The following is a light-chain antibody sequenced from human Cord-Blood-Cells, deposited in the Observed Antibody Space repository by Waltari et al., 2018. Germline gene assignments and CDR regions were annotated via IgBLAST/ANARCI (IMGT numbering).Light chain of an antibody. J-gene: IGKJ3*01. CDR2: GAS. Sequence: EIVMTQSPATLSVSPGERDTLSCRASQSVSSNLAWYQQNPGQAPRPLIYGASTRATGIPARFSGSGSGTEFTLTISSLQSEDFAVYYCQQYNNWPPFTFGPGTKVDIK. CDR3: QQYNNWPPFT. CDR1: QSVSSN. V-gene: IGKV3-15*01.